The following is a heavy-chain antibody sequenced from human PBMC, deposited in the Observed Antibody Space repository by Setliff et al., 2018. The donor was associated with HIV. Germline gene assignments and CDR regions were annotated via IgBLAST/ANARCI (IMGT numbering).Heavy chain of an antibody. V-gene: IGHV4-39*07. Sequence: PSETLSLTCSVSGGSISSNKYYWSWIRQPPRKGLEWTGSIHYNGITNYNPSLKSRVIISVDTSKNQFSLNLSSVTAADTAVYYCARAGYHGSISYWEYFHYWGQGTLVTVSS. J-gene: IGHJ1*01. CDR3: ARAGYHGSISYWEYFHY. D-gene: IGHD3-22*01. CDR2: IHYNGIT. CDR1: GGSISSNKYY.